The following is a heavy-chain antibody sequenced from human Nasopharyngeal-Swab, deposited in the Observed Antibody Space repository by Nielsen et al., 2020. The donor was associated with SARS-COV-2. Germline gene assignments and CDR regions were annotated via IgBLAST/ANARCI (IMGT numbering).Heavy chain of an antibody. CDR2: IYGGGFVT. CDR3: ASARGSFDY. Sequence: VRQAPGKGLEWVALIYGGGFVTHYVDSVKGRFTVSRDDSRGTLSLQMNSLRVHDTAVYYRASARGSFDYWGQGAVVTVSS. J-gene: IGHJ4*02. V-gene: IGHV3-23*03.